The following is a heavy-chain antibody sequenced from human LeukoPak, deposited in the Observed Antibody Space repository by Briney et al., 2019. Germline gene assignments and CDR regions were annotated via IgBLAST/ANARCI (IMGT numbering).Heavy chain of an antibody. J-gene: IGHJ5*02. V-gene: IGHV1-18*01. Sequence: ASVKVSCKASGYTFTSYGISWVRQAPGQGLEWMGWVSAYNGNTNYAQKLQGRVTMTTDTSTSTAYMELRSLRSDDTAVYYCARPEDYGGPFDPWGQGTLVTVSS. CDR2: VSAYNGNT. CDR1: GYTFTSYG. CDR3: ARPEDYGGPFDP. D-gene: IGHD4-17*01.